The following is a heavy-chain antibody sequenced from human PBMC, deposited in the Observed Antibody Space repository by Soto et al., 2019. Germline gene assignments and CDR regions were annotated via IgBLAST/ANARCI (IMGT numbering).Heavy chain of an antibody. V-gene: IGHV5-51*01. Sequence: GESLKISCRASGYRFTSYWIAWVRQMPGKGLEWMGIIFPSDSDTRYSPSFQGQVTISADRSTSTVFLQRASLKASDTAVYFCARKAKSGCFTCFDPWGQGTLETVST. CDR3: ARKAKSGCFTCFDP. CDR1: GYRFTSYW. D-gene: IGHD3-22*01. J-gene: IGHJ5*01. CDR2: IFPSDSDT.